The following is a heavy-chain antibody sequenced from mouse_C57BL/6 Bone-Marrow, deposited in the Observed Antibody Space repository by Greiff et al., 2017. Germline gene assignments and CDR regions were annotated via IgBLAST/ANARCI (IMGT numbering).Heavy chain of an antibody. Sequence: QVQLKQSGAELVRPGASVKLSCKASGYTFTDYYINWVKQRPGQGLEWIARIYPGSGNTYYNEKFKGKATLTAEKSSSTAYMQLSRLTSEDSAVYFCARRGSSGTFDYWGQGTTLTVSS. CDR1: GYTFTDYY. CDR2: IYPGSGNT. D-gene: IGHD3-2*02. J-gene: IGHJ2*01. V-gene: IGHV1-76*01. CDR3: ARRGSSGTFDY.